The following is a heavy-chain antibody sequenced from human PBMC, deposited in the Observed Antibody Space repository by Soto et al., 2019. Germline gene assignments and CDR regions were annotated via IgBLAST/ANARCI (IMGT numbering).Heavy chain of an antibody. CDR1: GFTVSSNY. CDR3: ARLTGKFDFDP. V-gene: IGHV3-53*01. CDR2: IYSGGST. Sequence: GGSLRLSCAASGFTVSSNYMSWVRQAPWKGLEWVSVIYSGGSTYYADSVKGRFTISRHNSKNTLYLQMNSLRAEDTAVYYCARLTGKFDFDPWGQGTLVTVSS. D-gene: IGHD3-10*01. J-gene: IGHJ5*02.